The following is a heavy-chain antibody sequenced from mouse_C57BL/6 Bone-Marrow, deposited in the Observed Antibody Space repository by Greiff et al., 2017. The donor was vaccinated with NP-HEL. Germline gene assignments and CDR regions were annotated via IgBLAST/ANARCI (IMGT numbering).Heavy chain of an antibody. J-gene: IGHJ4*01. CDR3: ARRWEGYYAMDY. D-gene: IGHD1-1*02. V-gene: IGHV5-17*01. Sequence: EVMLVESGGGLVKPGGSLKLSCAASGFTFSDYGMHWVRQAPEKGLEWVAYISSGSSTVYYADTVKGRFTISRDNAKNTLFLQMTSLRSEDTAMYYCARRWEGYYAMDYWGQGTSVTVSS. CDR1: GFTFSDYG. CDR2: ISSGSSTV.